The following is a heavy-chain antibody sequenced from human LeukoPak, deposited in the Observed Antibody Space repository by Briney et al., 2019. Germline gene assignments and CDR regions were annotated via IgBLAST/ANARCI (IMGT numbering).Heavy chain of an antibody. CDR1: GFTFSSYA. CDR3: AKGRLCMDV. V-gene: IGHV3-23*01. D-gene: IGHD1-1*01. Sequence: PGGSLRLSCAASGFTFSSYAMSWVRQAPGKGLEWVSTINDGGFSTYYADSVKGRFTISRDNSKNTLYLQMNNLGAEDTAVYYCAKGRLCMDVWGQGTTVTVSS. J-gene: IGHJ6*02. CDR2: INDGGFST.